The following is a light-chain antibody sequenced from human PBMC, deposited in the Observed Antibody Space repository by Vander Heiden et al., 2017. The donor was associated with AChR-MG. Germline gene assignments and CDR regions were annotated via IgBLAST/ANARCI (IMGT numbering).Light chain of an antibody. Sequence: QSVLTQPPSASGNPGQRVTILCSGSSSNIGSNTVNWYQQLPGTAPKLLIYSNNQRPSGVPDRFSGSKSGTSASLAISGLQSEDEADYYCAAWDDSLNGVVFGGGTKLTVL. CDR1: SSNIGSNT. CDR2: SNN. J-gene: IGLJ2*01. CDR3: AAWDDSLNGVV. V-gene: IGLV1-44*01.